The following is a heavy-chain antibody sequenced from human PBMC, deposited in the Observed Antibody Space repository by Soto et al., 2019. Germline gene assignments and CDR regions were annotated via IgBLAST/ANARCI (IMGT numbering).Heavy chain of an antibody. CDR1: GFTCSSYA. J-gene: IGHJ4*02. D-gene: IGHD3-3*01. V-gene: IGHV3-30-3*01. Sequence: PGGSLRLSCAASGFTCSSYAMHWVRQAPGKGLEWVAVISYDGSNKYYADSVKGRFTISRDNSKNTLYLQMNSLRAEDTAVYYCASDNYDFWSGYFLTAQAHWGQGTLVTVSS. CDR2: ISYDGSNK. CDR3: ASDNYDFWSGYFLTAQAH.